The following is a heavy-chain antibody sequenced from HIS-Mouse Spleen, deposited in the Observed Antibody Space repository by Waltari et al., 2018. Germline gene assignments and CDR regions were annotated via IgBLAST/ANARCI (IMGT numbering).Heavy chain of an antibody. CDR1: GYTFTGYY. V-gene: IGHV1-2*02. Sequence: QVQLVQSGAEVKKPGASVKVSCKASGYTFTGYYMHWVRQAPGQGLEWMGGINPNRGGTNDAQKFQGRVTMTRDTSISTAYMELSRLRSDDTAVYYCAREAVAGPYYFDYWGQGTLVTVSS. CDR2: INPNRGGT. J-gene: IGHJ4*02. CDR3: AREAVAGPYYFDY. D-gene: IGHD6-19*01.